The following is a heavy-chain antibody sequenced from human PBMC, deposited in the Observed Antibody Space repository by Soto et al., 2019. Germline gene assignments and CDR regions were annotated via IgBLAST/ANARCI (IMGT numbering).Heavy chain of an antibody. V-gene: IGHV4-34*01. CDR2: INHSGST. CDR3: ARAMSTVTTGLYYYGRDV. CDR1: VGSFSGYY. Sequence: SETLSLTCSVYVGSFSGYYWSWIRQPPGKGLEWIGEINHSGSTNYNPSLKSRVTISVDTSKNQFSLKLSSVTAADTAVYYCARAMSTVTTGLYYYGRDVWGHGTTGTVSS. J-gene: IGHJ6*02. D-gene: IGHD4-17*01.